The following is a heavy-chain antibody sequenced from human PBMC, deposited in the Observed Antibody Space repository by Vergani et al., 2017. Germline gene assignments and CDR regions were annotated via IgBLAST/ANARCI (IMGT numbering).Heavy chain of an antibody. Sequence: QVQLVQSGAEVKKPGASVKVSCKASGYTFTDYYLHWVRQAPGQGLEWMGCINPNNGGTNYAQKFQGRVTMTRDTSISTAYMELSRLRSDDTAVYYCARFGYYYDSSGQDAFDIWGQGTMVTVSS. CDR2: INPNNGGT. CDR1: GYTFTDYY. D-gene: IGHD3-22*01. J-gene: IGHJ3*02. CDR3: ARFGYYYDSSGQDAFDI. V-gene: IGHV1-2*02.